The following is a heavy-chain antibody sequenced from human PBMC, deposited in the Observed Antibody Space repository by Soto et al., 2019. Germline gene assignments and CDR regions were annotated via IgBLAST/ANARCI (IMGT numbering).Heavy chain of an antibody. D-gene: IGHD5-12*01. CDR1: GASISSGTYC. CDR3: ARLEGLATISYYFDF. J-gene: IGHJ4*02. V-gene: IGHV4-39*01. CDR2: IYNSGST. Sequence: PSETLSLTCTVSGASISSGTYCWSWIRQHPGKGLEWIGSIYNSGSTYYNPSLQTRVTISLDKSKSQFSLRLNSVTAADSAVYFCARLEGLATISYYFDFWGQGAQVTVSS.